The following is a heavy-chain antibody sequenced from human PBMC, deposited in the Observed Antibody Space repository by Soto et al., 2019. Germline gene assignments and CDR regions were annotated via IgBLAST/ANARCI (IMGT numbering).Heavy chain of an antibody. CDR2: INHSGST. J-gene: IGHJ4*02. V-gene: IGHV4-34*01. CDR3: AREAGTTLGPFDY. CDR1: GGSCSGYY. Sequence: SETLSLTCAVYGGSCSGYYWGWIRQPPGKGLEWIGEINHSGSTNYNPSLKSRVTISVDTSKNQFSLKLSSVTAADTAVYYCAREAGTTLGPFDYWGQGTLVTVSS. D-gene: IGHD1-1*01.